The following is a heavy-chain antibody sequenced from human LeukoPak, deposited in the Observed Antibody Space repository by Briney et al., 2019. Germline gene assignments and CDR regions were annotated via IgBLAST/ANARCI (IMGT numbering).Heavy chain of an antibody. D-gene: IGHD3-10*01. CDR1: GFTFSNYA. V-gene: IGHV3-23*01. Sequence: PGGSLRPSCAASGFTFSNYAMNWVRQAPGKGLEWVSAISGSGDDTYYPDSVKGRFTISRDNSKNMLYLQMNSLRAEDTAVYYCAKGPYGSGSYYNDYWGQGTLVTVSS. CDR2: ISGSGDDT. J-gene: IGHJ4*02. CDR3: AKGPYGSGSYYNDY.